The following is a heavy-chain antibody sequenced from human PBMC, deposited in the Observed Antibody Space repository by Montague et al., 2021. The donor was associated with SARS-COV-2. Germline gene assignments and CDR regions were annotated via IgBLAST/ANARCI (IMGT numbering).Heavy chain of an antibody. CDR3: AKGPLGYYYYYMDV. V-gene: IGHV4-59*01. CDR1: GGSISSYY. CDR2: IYYSGST. D-gene: IGHD7-27*01. Sequence: SETLSLTCTVSGGSISSYYWSWIRQPPGEGLEWIGYIYYSGSTNYNPSLKSRVTISVDTSKNQFSLKLSSVTAADTAVYYCAKGPLGYYYYYMDVWGKGTTVTVSS. J-gene: IGHJ6*03.